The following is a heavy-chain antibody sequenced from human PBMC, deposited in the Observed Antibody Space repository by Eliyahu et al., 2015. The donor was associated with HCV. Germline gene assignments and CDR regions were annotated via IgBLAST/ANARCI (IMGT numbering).Heavy chain of an antibody. J-gene: IGHJ5*02. CDR1: GGXFSSYA. D-gene: IGHD2-2*01. V-gene: IGHV1-69*14. Sequence: QVQLVQSGAEVKKPGSSVKVSCKASGGXFSSYAXSWVRQAPGQGPWVXGGGFPIFGIANXAQKFQGRVTITAHKSTSTAYMELSSLRSEDTAVYYCARGGWGYCSSTSVCGGGNWFDPWGQGTLVTVSS. CDR3: ARGGWGYCSSTSVCGGGNWFDP. CDR2: GFPIFGIA.